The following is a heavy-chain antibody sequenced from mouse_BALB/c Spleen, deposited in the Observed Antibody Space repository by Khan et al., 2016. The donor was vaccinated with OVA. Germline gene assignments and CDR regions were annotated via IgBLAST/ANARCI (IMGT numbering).Heavy chain of an antibody. D-gene: IGHD2-10*01. V-gene: IGHV2-6-1*01. Sequence: VELVESGPGLVAPSQSLSITCTISGFSLTNYGVHWVRQPPGKGLEWLVVIWSDGSTSYNSALKSRLTISKDNFKSQVFLKMNSLQTDDTAMYFCARQPYYHYNLMDDWGQGTSVTVSS. CDR3: ARQPYYHYNLMDD. CDR2: IWSDGST. CDR1: GFSLTNYG. J-gene: IGHJ4*01.